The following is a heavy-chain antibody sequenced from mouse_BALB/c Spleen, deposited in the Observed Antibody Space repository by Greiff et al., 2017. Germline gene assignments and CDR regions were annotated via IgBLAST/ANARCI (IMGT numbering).Heavy chain of an antibody. Sequence: VQLKQSGAELVKPGASVKLSCTASGFNIKDTYMHWVKQRPEQGLEWIGRIDPANGNTKYDPKFQGKATITADTSSNTAYLQLSSLTSEDTAVYYCAREIWSAWFAYWGQGTLVTVSA. CDR1: GFNIKDTY. CDR3: AREIWSAWFAY. CDR2: IDPANGNT. D-gene: IGHD1-1*02. V-gene: IGHV14-3*02. J-gene: IGHJ3*01.